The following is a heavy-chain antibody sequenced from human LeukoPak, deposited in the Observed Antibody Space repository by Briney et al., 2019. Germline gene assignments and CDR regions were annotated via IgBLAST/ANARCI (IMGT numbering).Heavy chain of an antibody. CDR1: GYTFIGYY. V-gene: IGHV1-2*02. J-gene: IGHJ4*02. CDR2: INPNSGDT. D-gene: IGHD3-16*01. CDR3: ATQRGSYLWGTDFDY. Sequence: ASVKVSCKASGYTFIGYYMHWVRQAPGQGLEWTGWINPNSGDTKYSQKFQGRVTMTRDTSISTAYMELSRLRSDDTAVYYCATQRGSYLWGTDFDYWGQGTLVTVSS.